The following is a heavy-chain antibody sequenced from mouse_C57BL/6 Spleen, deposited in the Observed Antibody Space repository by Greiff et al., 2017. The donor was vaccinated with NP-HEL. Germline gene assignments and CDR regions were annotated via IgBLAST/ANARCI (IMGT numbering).Heavy chain of an antibody. J-gene: IGHJ4*01. CDR3: ARDRELRLLDY. CDR2: ISDGGSYT. V-gene: IGHV5-4*01. CDR1: GFTFSSYA. D-gene: IGHD3-2*02. Sequence: EVHLVESGGGLVKPGGSLKLSCAASGFTFSSYAMSWVRQTPEKRLEWVATISDGGSYTYYPDNVKGRFTISRDNAKNNLYLQMSHLKSEDTAMYYCARDRELRLLDYWGQGTSVTVSS.